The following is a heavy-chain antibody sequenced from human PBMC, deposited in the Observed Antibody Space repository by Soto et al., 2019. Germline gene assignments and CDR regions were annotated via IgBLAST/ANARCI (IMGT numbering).Heavy chain of an antibody. J-gene: IGHJ4*02. CDR1: GYTFTDCG. CDR2: ISAANGIT. Sequence: QVLLVQSGAEVKKPGASVKVSCKASGYTFTDCGLHWVRQAPGQGLEWMGWISAANGITKFSQKFQDRVTLTRDTFASTAYMELSSLRSEDTAVYYCARDDFGDYRHFGCWGQGTLVTVSS. V-gene: IGHV1-3*01. D-gene: IGHD4-17*01. CDR3: ARDDFGDYRHFGC.